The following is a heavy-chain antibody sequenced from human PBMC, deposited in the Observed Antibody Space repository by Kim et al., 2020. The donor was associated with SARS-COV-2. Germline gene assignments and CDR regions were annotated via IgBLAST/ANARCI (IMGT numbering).Heavy chain of an antibody. CDR2: INPSGGST. D-gene: IGHD2-2*02. CDR3: ARDSPTLYCSSTSCYTYYYYGMDV. Sequence: ASVKVSCKASGYTFTSYYMHWVRQAPGQGLEWMGIINPSGGSTSYAQKFQGRVTMTRDTSTSTVYMELSSLRSEDTAVYYCARDSPTLYCSSTSCYTYYYYGMDVWGQGTTVTVSS. J-gene: IGHJ6*02. CDR1: GYTFTSYY. V-gene: IGHV1-46*01.